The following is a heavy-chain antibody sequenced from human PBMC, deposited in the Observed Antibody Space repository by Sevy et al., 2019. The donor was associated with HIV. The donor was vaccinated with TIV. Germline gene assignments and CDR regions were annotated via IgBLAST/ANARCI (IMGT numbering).Heavy chain of an antibody. Sequence: GGSLRLSCEASGFSVSSNYMAWVRQAPGKGLEWVSVIYSGKSTDYSDSVNGRFTISRDSSKNTLYLQMDSLRAEDTAVYYCARVQSHTGWFDYWGQGSLVTVSS. V-gene: IGHV3-53*01. CDR1: GFSVSSNY. J-gene: IGHJ4*02. CDR2: IYSGKST. D-gene: IGHD6-19*01. CDR3: ARVQSHTGWFDY.